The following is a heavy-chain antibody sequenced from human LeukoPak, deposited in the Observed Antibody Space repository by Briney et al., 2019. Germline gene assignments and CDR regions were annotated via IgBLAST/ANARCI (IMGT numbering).Heavy chain of an antibody. CDR2: ISPSGENI. J-gene: IGHJ5*02. Sequence: GGSLRLSCAASGFTFNTYAMTWVRQAPGKGPEWVSSISPSGENIYYADSVKGRFTISRDSSKSTLYLQMNSLGVEDTAIYYCAKDLRHRSTCDCYGWFDPRGQGTLVTVSS. D-gene: IGHD2/OR15-2a*01. CDR1: GFTFNTYA. CDR3: AKDLRHRSTCDCYGWFDP. V-gene: IGHV3-23*01.